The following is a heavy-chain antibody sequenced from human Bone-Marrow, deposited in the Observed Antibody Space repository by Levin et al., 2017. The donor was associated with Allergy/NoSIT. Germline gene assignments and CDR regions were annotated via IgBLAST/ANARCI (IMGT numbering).Heavy chain of an antibody. CDR3: ARGHFPYYYYGMDV. J-gene: IGHJ6*02. CDR1: GYTFTTYG. Sequence: ASVKVSCKASGYTFTTYGLTWVRQAPGQGLEWMGWVSAYSGNTKYALNLQDRVTMTTDTATNTAYMELTSLRSDDTAIYYCARGHFPYYYYGMDVWGQGTTVVVSS. CDR2: VSAYSGNT. V-gene: IGHV1-18*01.